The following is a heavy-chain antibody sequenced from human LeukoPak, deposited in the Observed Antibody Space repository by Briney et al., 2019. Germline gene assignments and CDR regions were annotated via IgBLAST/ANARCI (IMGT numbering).Heavy chain of an antibody. J-gene: IGHJ4*02. V-gene: IGHV3-23*01. CDR3: AKAGIPDCSGGSCYSDY. CDR1: GFTFSSYA. CDR2: ISGSGGST. D-gene: IGHD2-15*01. Sequence: GGSLRLSCAASGFTFSSYAMSWVRQAPGKGLEWVSAISGSGGSTYYADSVKGRFTISRDNSKNTLYLPMNSLRAEDTAVYYCAKAGIPDCSGGSCYSDYWGQGTLVTVS.